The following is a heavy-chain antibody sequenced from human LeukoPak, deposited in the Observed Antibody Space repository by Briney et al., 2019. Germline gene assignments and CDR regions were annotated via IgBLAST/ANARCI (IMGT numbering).Heavy chain of an antibody. CDR1: GFTFSSYW. V-gene: IGHV3-7*03. CDR2: IKQDGSEK. D-gene: IGHD2-2*01. CDR3: VRGVGSSTSCYVRAFDI. J-gene: IGHJ3*02. Sequence: PGGSLRLSCAASGFTFSSYWMSWVRQAPGKGLEWVANIKQDGSEKYYVDSVKGRFTISRDNAKNSLYLQMNSLRAEDMTVYYCVRGVGSSTSCYVRAFDIWGQGTMVTVSS.